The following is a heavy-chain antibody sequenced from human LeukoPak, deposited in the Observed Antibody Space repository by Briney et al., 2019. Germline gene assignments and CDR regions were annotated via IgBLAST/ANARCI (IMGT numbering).Heavy chain of an antibody. D-gene: IGHD6-19*01. J-gene: IGHJ4*02. CDR3: AKRRTSGWSRAALEY. Sequence: AGGSLRLSCAASGFTFSSYAMSWVRQAPGKGLEWVSAISGSGGSTYYADSVKGRFTISRDNSKNTLYLQMNSLRAEDTAVYYCAKRRTSGWSRAALEYWGPGTLVTVSS. V-gene: IGHV3-23*01. CDR2: ISGSGGST. CDR1: GFTFSSYA.